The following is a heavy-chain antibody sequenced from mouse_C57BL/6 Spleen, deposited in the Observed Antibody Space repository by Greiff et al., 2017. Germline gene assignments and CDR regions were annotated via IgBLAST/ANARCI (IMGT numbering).Heavy chain of an antibody. Sequence: DVKLVESGGGLVQPGGSLKLSCAASGFTFSDYYMYWVRQTPEKRLEWVAYISNGGGSTYYPDTVKGRFTISRDNAKNTLYLQMSRLKSEDTAMYYCVSGGPTVVASMDYWGQGTSVTVSS. CDR2: ISNGGGST. CDR1: GFTFSDYY. D-gene: IGHD1-1*01. V-gene: IGHV5-12*01. J-gene: IGHJ4*01. CDR3: VSGGPTVVASMDY.